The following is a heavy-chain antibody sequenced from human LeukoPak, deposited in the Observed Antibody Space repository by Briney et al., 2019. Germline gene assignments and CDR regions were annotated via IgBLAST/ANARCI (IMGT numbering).Heavy chain of an antibody. J-gene: IGHJ6*02. CDR1: GGTFSSYA. CDR3: ARVRPPHYCSSTSCYTGMVYYYGMDV. CDR2: IIPIFGIA. V-gene: IGHV1-69*04. D-gene: IGHD2-2*02. Sequence: SVKVSCKASGGTFSSYAISWVRQAPGQGLEWMGRIIPIFGIANYAQKFQGRVTITADKSTSTSYMELSSLRSEDTAVYYCARVRPPHYCSSTSCYTGMVYYYGMDVWGQGTTVTVSS.